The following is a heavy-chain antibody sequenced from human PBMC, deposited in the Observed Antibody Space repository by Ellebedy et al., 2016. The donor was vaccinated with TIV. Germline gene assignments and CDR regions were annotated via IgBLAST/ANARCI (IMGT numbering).Heavy chain of an antibody. V-gene: IGHV1-18*04. CDR3: ARGFYEKFDP. CDR2: ISAYNGDT. J-gene: IGHJ5*02. CDR1: GYTLSSYG. Sequence: ASVKVSCKASGYTLSSYGISWVRQAPGQGLEWMGWISAYNGDTNYAQKFQGRVTMTTDTFASTAYMELRSLRSDDTAVYYCARGFYEKFDPWGQGTLVTVSS. D-gene: IGHD2/OR15-2a*01.